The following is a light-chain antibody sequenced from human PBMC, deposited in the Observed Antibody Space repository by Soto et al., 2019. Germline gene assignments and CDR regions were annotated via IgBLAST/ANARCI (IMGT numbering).Light chain of an antibody. CDR1: QSVSSC. CDR3: QQYGRSPWT. Sequence: EVRLTQSPATLSLSPGERATLSCRASQSVSSCLAWYQQKPGQAPRLLIYGASSRATGIPDRFSGSGSGTDFTLTISRLQPEDFAVYYCQQYGRSPWTFGQGTKVAIK. CDR2: GAS. J-gene: IGKJ1*01. V-gene: IGKV3-20*01.